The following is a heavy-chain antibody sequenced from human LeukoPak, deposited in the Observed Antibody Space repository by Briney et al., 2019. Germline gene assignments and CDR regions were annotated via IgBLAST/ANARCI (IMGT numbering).Heavy chain of an antibody. V-gene: IGHV3-20*04. D-gene: IGHD2-2*01. CDR1: GFTFDDYG. CDR3: ARDPIVVPAGYYYGMDV. J-gene: IGHJ6*02. Sequence: GGSLRLSCAASGFTFDDYGMSWVRQAPGKGLEWVSGINWNGGSTGYADSVKGRFTISRDNAKNSLYLQMNSLRAEDTALYYCARDPIVVPAGYYYGMDVWGQGTTVTVSS. CDR2: INWNGGST.